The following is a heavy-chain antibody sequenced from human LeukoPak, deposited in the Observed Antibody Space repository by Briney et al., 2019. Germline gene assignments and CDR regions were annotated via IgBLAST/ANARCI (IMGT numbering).Heavy chain of an antibody. V-gene: IGHV3-30*18. CDR1: GFTISSYG. Sequence: GGSLRLSCAASGFTISSYGMHWVRQAPGKGLEWVAVISYDGSNKYYADSVKGRFTISRDNSKNTLYLQMNSLRAEDTAVYYCAKDRGYDILTGAYYYGTDVWGQGTTVTVSS. D-gene: IGHD3-9*01. J-gene: IGHJ6*02. CDR2: ISYDGSNK. CDR3: AKDRGYDILTGAYYYGTDV.